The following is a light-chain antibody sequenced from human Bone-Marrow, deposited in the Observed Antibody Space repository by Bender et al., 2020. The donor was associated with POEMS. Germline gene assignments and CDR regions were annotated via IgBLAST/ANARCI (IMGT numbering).Light chain of an antibody. CDR1: SSDIGYYNR. J-gene: IGLJ3*02. CDR3: QSYDSSLSGLL. V-gene: IGLV2-18*02. Sequence: QSALTQPPSVSGSPGQSVTISCTGTSSDIGYYNRVSWYQQPPGTAPKLLIYDTFNRPSGVPDRFSGSKSGTSASLAITGLQAEDEGDYYCQSYDSSLSGLLFGGGTKLTVL. CDR2: DTF.